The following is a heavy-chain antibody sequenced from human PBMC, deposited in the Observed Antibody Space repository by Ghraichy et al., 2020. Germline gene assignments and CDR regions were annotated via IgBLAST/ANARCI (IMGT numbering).Heavy chain of an antibody. CDR3: ARGVFSYGPRAYDY. V-gene: IGHV4-34*01. D-gene: IGHD5-18*01. CDR1: GGSFSGYY. Sequence: SETLSLTCAVYGGSFSGYYWSWIRQPPGKGLEWIGEINHSGSTNYNPSLKSRVTISVDTSKNQFSLKLSSVTAADTAVYYCARGVFSYGPRAYDYWGQGTLVTVSS. J-gene: IGHJ4*02. CDR2: INHSGST.